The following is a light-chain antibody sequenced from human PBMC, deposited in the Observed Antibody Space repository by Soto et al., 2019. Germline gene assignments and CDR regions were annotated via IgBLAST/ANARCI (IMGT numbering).Light chain of an antibody. CDR1: QSVSSNS. J-gene: IGKJ5*01. CDR3: QRNARSIT. V-gene: IGKV3-20*01. CDR2: GSA. Sequence: EIFLTQSPGTLSLSRGEVATLSCRASQSVSSNSLALYQRQPGQAPRPRLLGSASGAPGTADRVSGSGSGTAIALTITIRKLEDEAVEVYWRQRNARSITFGQGTQVDIK.